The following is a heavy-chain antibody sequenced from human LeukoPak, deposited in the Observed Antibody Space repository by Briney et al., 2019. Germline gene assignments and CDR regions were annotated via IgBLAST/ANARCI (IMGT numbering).Heavy chain of an antibody. D-gene: IGHD4-17*01. Sequence: GESLRLSCAASGFTFSSHWMYWVRQGPGKGLVCVSRINSDGSSTSYADSVKGRFTISRDNAKNTLYLQVNSLRVEDTAVYYCASPQSGDYGALYFQHWGPGTLVTVSS. V-gene: IGHV3-74*01. CDR2: INSDGSST. CDR1: GFTFSSHW. J-gene: IGHJ1*01. CDR3: ASPQSGDYGALYFQH.